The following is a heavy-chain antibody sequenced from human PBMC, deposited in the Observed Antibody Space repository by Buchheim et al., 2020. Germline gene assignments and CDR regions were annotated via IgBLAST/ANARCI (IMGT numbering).Heavy chain of an antibody. CDR2: IDPSDSYT. J-gene: IGHJ4*02. CDR1: VYSFTSYW. D-gene: IGHD2-15*01. V-gene: IGHV5-10-1*03. CDR3: ARHSPEDIVVVVAATPGSYYFDY. Sequence: EVQLVQSGAEVKKPGESLRISCKGSVYSFTSYWISWVRQMPGKGLEWMGRIDPSDSYTNYSPSFQGHVTISADKSISTAYPQWSSLKASDTAMYYCARHSPEDIVVVVAATPGSYYFDYWGQGTL.